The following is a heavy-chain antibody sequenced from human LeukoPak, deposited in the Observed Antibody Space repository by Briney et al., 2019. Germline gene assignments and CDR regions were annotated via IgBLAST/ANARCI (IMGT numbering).Heavy chain of an antibody. CDR1: GFTFSSYA. Sequence: GGSLRLSCAASGFTFSSYAMSWVRQAPGKGLEWVSSISSSSSYIYYADSVKGRFTISRDNAKNSLYLQMNSLRAEDTAVYYCARPTASGVDPWGQGTLVTVSS. CDR3: ARPTASGVDP. CDR2: ISSSSSYI. J-gene: IGHJ5*02. V-gene: IGHV3-21*01.